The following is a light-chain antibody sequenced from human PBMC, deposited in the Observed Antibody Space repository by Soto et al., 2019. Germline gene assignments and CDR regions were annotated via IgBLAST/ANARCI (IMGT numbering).Light chain of an antibody. CDR1: QSVSSSY. CDR2: GAS. J-gene: IGKJ3*01. Sequence: MTQSPATVSVSPGESATLSCRASQSVSSSYLAWYQQKPGQAPRLLIYGASSRATGIPDRFSGSGSGTDFTLTISRLEPEDFAVYYCQQYGSSPFTFGPGTKVDIK. V-gene: IGKV3-20*01. CDR3: QQYGSSPFT.